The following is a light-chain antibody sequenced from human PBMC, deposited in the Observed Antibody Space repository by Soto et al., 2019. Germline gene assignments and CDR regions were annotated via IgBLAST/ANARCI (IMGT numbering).Light chain of an antibody. J-gene: IGLJ1*01. CDR1: SSDVGNYNY. V-gene: IGLV2-8*01. CDR2: EVT. CDR3: SSHAGTNIFV. Sequence: QSVLTQPPSASGSPGHSVTISCTGSSSDVGNYNYVSWYQQHPGKAPKLMIQEVTKRPSWVPDRFSGSKSGNTASLTVSGLQADYEADSYCSSHAGTNIFVFGP.